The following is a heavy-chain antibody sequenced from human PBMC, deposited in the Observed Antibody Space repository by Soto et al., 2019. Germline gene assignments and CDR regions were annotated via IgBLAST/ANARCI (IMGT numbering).Heavy chain of an antibody. CDR1: RFTFSTYE. D-gene: IGHD2-2*01. V-gene: IGHV3-48*03. CDR2: ISTSGSTV. CDR3: VRYCSTTLCNGVATRTFDY. J-gene: IGHJ4*02. Sequence: EVQLVESGGALVQPGGSLRHSCAASRFTFSTYEMNWVRQAPGKGLEWVSYISTSGSTVYYADSVKGRFTISRDNTRNSLYLQMNSLRDEHTALYYCVRYCSTTLCNGVATRTFDYWGQATLVTVSS.